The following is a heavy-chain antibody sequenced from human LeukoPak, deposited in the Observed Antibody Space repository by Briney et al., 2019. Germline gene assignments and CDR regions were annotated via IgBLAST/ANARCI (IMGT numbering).Heavy chain of an antibody. CDR3: ARRINTALVDY. V-gene: IGHV3-74*01. CDR2: INSDGSST. J-gene: IGHJ4*02. CDR1: GFTFSSYW. Sequence: GGSLRLSCAASGFTFSSYWMHWVRQAPGKGLVWVSRINSDGSSTDYADSVKGRFTISRDNAKNTLYLQMNSLRVEDTAVYYCARRINTALVDYWGQGTLVTVSS. D-gene: IGHD5-18*01.